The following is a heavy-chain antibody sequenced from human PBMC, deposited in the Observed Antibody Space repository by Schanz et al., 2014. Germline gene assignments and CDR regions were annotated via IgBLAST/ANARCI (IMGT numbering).Heavy chain of an antibody. Sequence: EVQLVESGGGLVKPGGSLRLSCAASGFTFLTYGMNWVRQAPGKGLEWVSSISSSSTYIQYADSVRGRFTISRDNAKNLLYLQMNSLRVEDTAVYYCAGGELWSYYFDYWGQGTLVTVSS. J-gene: IGHJ4*02. V-gene: IGHV3-21*02. CDR2: ISSSSTYI. D-gene: IGHD2-21*01. CDR3: AGGELWSYYFDY. CDR1: GFTFLTYG.